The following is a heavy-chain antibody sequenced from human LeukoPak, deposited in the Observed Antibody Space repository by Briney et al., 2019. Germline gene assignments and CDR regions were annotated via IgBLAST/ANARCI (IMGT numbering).Heavy chain of an antibody. CDR2: IIPSFSTA. J-gene: IGHJ5*02. D-gene: IGHD3-3*01. CDR1: GGTFSRYYA. Sequence: ASVKVSCKASGGTFSRYYAISWVRQAPGRGLEWVGGIIPSFSTANYAQKFQGRVTITTDESTGTAYLGLSGLRSEDTAVYYCARDDETIFGVVIPNNNWFDPWGQGTLVTVSS. CDR3: ARDDETIFGVVIPNNNWFDP. V-gene: IGHV1-69*05.